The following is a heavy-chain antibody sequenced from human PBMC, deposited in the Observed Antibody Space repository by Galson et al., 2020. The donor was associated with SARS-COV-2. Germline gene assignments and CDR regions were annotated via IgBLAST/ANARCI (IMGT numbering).Heavy chain of an antibody. J-gene: IGHJ4*02. CDR3: ARHRNSSVHNFGY. CDR2: ISYGGGT. V-gene: IGHV4-39*01. Sequence: SETLSLTCTVSGDSISSGGNYWAWIRQPPGKGLEWIGSISYGGGTYYTSSLKGRVTISVDTSQNLFSLKLNSVTAADTAVYFCARHRNSSVHNFGYWGQGTRGDDSS. CDR1: GDSISSGGNY. D-gene: IGHD5-18*01.